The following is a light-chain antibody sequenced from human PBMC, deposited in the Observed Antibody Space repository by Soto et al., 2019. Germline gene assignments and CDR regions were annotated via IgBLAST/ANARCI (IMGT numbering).Light chain of an antibody. J-gene: IGKJ5*01. CDR2: DAC. Sequence: EVVLTQSPATLSLSPGDRATLSCRASQSVSHSLAWYQQKPGQAPRLLIHDACSRATGIPARFSGSGSETDFTLPISRLEPEDFAVYYCQQRGNWPPSITFGQGTRLEIK. CDR3: QQRGNWPPSIT. CDR1: QSVSHS. V-gene: IGKV3-11*01.